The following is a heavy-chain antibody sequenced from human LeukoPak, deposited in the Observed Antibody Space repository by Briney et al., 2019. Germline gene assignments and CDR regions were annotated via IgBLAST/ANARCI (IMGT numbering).Heavy chain of an antibody. D-gene: IGHD6-19*01. J-gene: IGHJ5*01. Sequence: PSETLSLTCTISGGSTSNYFWGWIRQLPGKGLEWIGYIYYSGSTSYNPSLKSQVTISVDTSKNQFSLTVSSVTAADTAVYYCARGHNSGWYNWFDSWGQGTLVTVSS. CDR3: ARGHNSGWYNWFDS. CDR1: GGSTSNYF. CDR2: IYYSGST. V-gene: IGHV4-59*06.